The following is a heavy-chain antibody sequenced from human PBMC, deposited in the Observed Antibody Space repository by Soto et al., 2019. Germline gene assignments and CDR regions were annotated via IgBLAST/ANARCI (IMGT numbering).Heavy chain of an antibody. J-gene: IGHJ3*02. Sequence: PGGSLRLSCAASGFAFSSYEMNWVRQAPGKGLEWVSYISSSGSTTYYADSVKGRFTISRDNAKNSLYLQMNSLRAEDTAVYYCASIAVAGTAAVDIWGQGTMLTVSS. V-gene: IGHV3-48*03. CDR2: ISSSGSTT. CDR3: ASIAVAGTAAVDI. D-gene: IGHD6-19*01. CDR1: GFAFSSYE.